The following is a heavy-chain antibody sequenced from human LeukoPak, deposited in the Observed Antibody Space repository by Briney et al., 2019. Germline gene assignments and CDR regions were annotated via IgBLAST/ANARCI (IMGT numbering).Heavy chain of an antibody. V-gene: IGHV3-73*01. Sequence: GGSLRLSCAASGFTFSGSAMHWVRQASGKGLEWVGRIRSKTNSYATSYAASVKGRFALSRDNAKNSLYLQMNSLRAEDTALYYCARAPPTYYYDSSGYYPPLDYWSQGTLVTVSS. J-gene: IGHJ4*02. CDR1: GFTFSGSA. CDR3: ARAPPTYYYDSSGYYPPLDY. CDR2: IRSKTNSYAT. D-gene: IGHD3-22*01.